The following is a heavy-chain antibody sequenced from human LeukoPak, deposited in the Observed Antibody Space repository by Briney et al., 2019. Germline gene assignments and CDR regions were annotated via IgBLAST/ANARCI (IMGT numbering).Heavy chain of an antibody. J-gene: IGHJ4*02. V-gene: IGHV4-34*01. D-gene: IGHD1-20*01. Sequence: SETLSLTCAVYGGSFSGYYWRWIRQPPGKGLECIGEINHSGSTNYNPSLKSRVTISVDTSKNQFSLKLSSVTAADTAVYYCARVGWITGIPEIPTFDYWGQGTLVTVSS. CDR1: GGSFSGYY. CDR3: ARVGWITGIPEIPTFDY. CDR2: INHSGST.